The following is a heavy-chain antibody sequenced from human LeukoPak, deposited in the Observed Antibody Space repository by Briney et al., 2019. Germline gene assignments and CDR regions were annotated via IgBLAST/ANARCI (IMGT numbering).Heavy chain of an antibody. Sequence: SETLSLTCAVSGGSISRSDYYWGWIRQPPGKGLEWIGRIYYSGTIHYSPSLQSRVIISVDTSKNQFSLKMNSVTAADTALYYCAVGGVLTLTFDDWGQGTQVTVSS. CDR1: GGSISRSDYY. J-gene: IGHJ4*02. D-gene: IGHD3-16*01. CDR3: AVGGVLTLTFDD. CDR2: IYYSGTI. V-gene: IGHV4-39*07.